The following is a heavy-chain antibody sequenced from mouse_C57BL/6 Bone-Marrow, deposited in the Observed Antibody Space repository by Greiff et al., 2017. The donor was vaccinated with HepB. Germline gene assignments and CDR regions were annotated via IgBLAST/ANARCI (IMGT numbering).Heavy chain of an antibody. CDR2: FNPNSGST. V-gene: IGHV1-64*01. D-gene: IGHD1-1*01. J-gene: IGHJ2*01. CDR1: GYPFTSYW. CDR3: ARGRYYGSSYYFDY. Sequence: QVQLQQPGADLVKPGASVKFSCKASGYPFTSYWLHWVKHRPGKGLEWIGMFNPNSGSTNYNETFKSKATLTVDKSSSPAYMKLSSLTAEDAAVYYCARGRYYGSSYYFDYWGQGTTLTVSS.